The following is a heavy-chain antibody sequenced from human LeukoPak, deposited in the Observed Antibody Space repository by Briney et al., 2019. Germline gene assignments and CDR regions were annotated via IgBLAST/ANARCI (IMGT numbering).Heavy chain of an antibody. J-gene: IGHJ4*02. CDR2: IYYSGST. Sequence: PSETLSLTCTVSGGSISSSSYYWGWIRQPPGKGLEWIGSIYYSGSTYYNPSLKSRVTISVDTSKNQFSLKLSSVTAADTAVYYCARDRYDSSGTYFDYWGQGTLVTVSS. CDR3: ARDRYDSSGTYFDY. V-gene: IGHV4-39*07. D-gene: IGHD3-22*01. CDR1: GGSISSSSYY.